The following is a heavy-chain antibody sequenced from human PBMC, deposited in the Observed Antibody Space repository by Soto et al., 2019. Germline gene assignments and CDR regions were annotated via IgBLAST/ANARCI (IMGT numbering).Heavy chain of an antibody. CDR2: LSSTSDNT. Sequence: EVQLLESGGGLVQPGGSLRLSCAASGFTFGSYAMTWVRQAPGKGLEWVSALSSTSDNTYYADSVKGRFSISRDNSKNTLYLQMNSLRAEDTAVYYCAKTGSGSDVLWWFGPWGHGTLVTVSS. V-gene: IGHV3-23*01. CDR1: GFTFGSYA. D-gene: IGHD3-10*02. CDR3: AKTGSGSDVLWWFGP. J-gene: IGHJ5*02.